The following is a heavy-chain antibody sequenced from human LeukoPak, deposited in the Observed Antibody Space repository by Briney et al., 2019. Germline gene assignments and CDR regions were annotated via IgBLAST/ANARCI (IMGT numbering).Heavy chain of an antibody. V-gene: IGHV4-30-2*01. J-gene: IGHJ5*02. D-gene: IGHD3-10*01. CDR1: GGSISSGGYY. CDR2: IYHSGST. Sequence: SETLSLTCTVSGGSISSGGYYWSWIRQPPGKGLEWIGYIYHSGSTYYNPSLKSRVTISVDTSKNQFSLKLTSMTAADTAVYYCARDSMVRGVITTRWFGPWGRGTLVTVSS. CDR3: ARDSMVRGVITTRWFGP.